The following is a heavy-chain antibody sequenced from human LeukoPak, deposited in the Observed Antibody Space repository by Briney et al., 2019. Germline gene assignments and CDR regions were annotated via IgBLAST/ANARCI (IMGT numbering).Heavy chain of an antibody. CDR3: EKDSERDTTMVIDY. J-gene: IGHJ4*02. Sequence: PGRSLRLSCAASGFTFDDYAMHWVRQAPGKGLEWVSGIGWNSGSIGYAVSVKGRFTISRDNAKSSLYLQMNSLRAEDMAFYYCEKDSERDTTMVIDYWGQGTLVTVSS. CDR1: GFTFDDYA. CDR2: IGWNSGSI. D-gene: IGHD5-18*01. V-gene: IGHV3-9*03.